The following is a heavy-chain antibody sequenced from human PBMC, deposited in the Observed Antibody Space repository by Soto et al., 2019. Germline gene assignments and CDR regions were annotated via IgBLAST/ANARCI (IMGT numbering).Heavy chain of an antibody. CDR2: IYFSGST. CDR3: AHDSHGGNTYFDL. J-gene: IGHJ4*02. V-gene: IGHV4-30-4*01. Sequence: ASKTLSLTCTVSGGSISSGNFYWGLVRPPPGKGLEWIGYIYFSGSTSYSPSLKSRLTISLNTSNNQFSLKLTSVTAADTAVYYCAHDSHGGNTYFDLWGQGALVTVSS. CDR1: GGSISSGNFY. D-gene: IGHD1-26*01.